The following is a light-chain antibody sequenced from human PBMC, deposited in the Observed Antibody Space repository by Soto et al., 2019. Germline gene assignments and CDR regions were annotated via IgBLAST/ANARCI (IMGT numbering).Light chain of an antibody. Sequence: IIFAPCSSPLSSSPGELSTLSRSASPRFRSYLAWYQLKPGLAPRLLIYDASSRATGIPDSFSGSGSGTDFTIPISSIEPEDFAVYYCQQRSNWPPFTFGQGPKVDIK. CDR1: PRFRSY. J-gene: IGKJ1*01. CDR2: DAS. V-gene: IGKV3-11*01. CDR3: QQRSNWPPFT.